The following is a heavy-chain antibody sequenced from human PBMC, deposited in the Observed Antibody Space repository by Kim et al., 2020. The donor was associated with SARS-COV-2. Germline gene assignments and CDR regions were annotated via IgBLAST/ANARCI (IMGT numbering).Heavy chain of an antibody. CDR2: INHSGST. V-gene: IGHV4-34*01. D-gene: IGHD2-15*01. CDR1: GGSFSGYY. J-gene: IGHJ6*03. CDR3: ARLSNVVVASTFYYYYMDV. Sequence: SETLSLTCAVYGGSFSGYYWSWIRQPPGKGLEWIGEINHSGSTNYNPSLKSRVTISVDTSKNQFSLKLSSVTAADTAVYYCARLSNVVVASTFYYYYMDV.